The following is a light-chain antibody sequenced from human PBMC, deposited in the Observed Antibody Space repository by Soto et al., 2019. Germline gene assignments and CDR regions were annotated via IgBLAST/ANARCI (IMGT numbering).Light chain of an antibody. J-gene: IGKJ1*01. CDR3: QQDNNWPWT. Sequence: DMVMTQSPATLSVSPGDRATLSCRASQSVSSYLAWYQHKPGQAPRLLINGASTRASGIPARFSGSGSGTEFTLTITSLQSEDFAVYYWQQDNNWPWTFGQGTKVDIK. CDR2: GAS. V-gene: IGKV3-15*01. CDR1: QSVSSY.